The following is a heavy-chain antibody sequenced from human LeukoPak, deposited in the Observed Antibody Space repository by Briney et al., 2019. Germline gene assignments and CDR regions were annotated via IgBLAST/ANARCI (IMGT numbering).Heavy chain of an antibody. J-gene: IGHJ4*02. D-gene: IGHD3-9*01. CDR3: AKVREKPRFPSLLTGVYFDY. V-gene: IGHV3-23*01. CDR1: GYTFSSYA. Sequence: GGSLRLSCAASGYTFSSYAMSWVRQAPGKGLEWVSAISGSGGSTYYADTVKGRFTISRDNSKNTLYMQMNSLRAEDTAVYYCAKVREKPRFPSLLTGVYFDYWGQGTLVTVSS. CDR2: ISGSGGST.